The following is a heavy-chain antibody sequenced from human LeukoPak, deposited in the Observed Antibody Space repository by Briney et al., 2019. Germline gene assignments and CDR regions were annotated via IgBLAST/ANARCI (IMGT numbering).Heavy chain of an antibody. V-gene: IGHV1-18*01. Sequence: GASVKVSCKASGYTFTNYGISWVRQAPGQGLEWMGWISVYNGKTNYAQKLQGRVTMTTDTSTTTAYMELRSLRSDDTAVYYCARHQRGQVGYYYYYMDVWGKGTTVTVSS. CDR2: ISVYNGKT. J-gene: IGHJ6*03. D-gene: IGHD1-26*01. CDR1: GYTFTNYG. CDR3: ARHQRGQVGYYYYYMDV.